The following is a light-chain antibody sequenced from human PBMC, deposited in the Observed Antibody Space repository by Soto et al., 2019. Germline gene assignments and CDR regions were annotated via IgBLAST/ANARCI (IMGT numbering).Light chain of an antibody. CDR3: AAWDDSLNGDVV. V-gene: IGLV1-44*01. CDR1: SSNIGSNT. J-gene: IGLJ2*01. CDR2: SNN. Sequence: QLVLTQPPSASGTPGQRVTIFCSGSSSNIGSNTVNWYQQLPGTAPKLLIYSNNQRPSGVPDRFSGSKSGTSASLAISGLQSEDEADYYCAAWDDSLNGDVVFGGGTKVTVL.